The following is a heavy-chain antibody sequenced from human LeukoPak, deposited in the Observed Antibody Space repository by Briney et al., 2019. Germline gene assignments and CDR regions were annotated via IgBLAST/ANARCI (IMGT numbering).Heavy chain of an antibody. CDR1: GGSISTYY. J-gene: IGHJ4*02. CDR2: NYNRGTT. V-gene: IGHV4-59*01. CDR3: ARERASAGPHFEH. D-gene: IGHD6-13*01. Sequence: PSETLSLTCSVSGGSISTYYWSWIRHPPGKGLEWIGYNYNRGTTNYNPSLKSRVTISVDRSKNQFSLSLTSVTAADTAVYYCARERASAGPHFEHWGRGILVTVSS.